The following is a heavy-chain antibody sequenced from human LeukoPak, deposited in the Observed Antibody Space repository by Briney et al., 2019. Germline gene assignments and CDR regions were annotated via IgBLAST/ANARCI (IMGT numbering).Heavy chain of an antibody. V-gene: IGHV4-61*02. Sequence: SQTLSLTCTVSGASVSSVSYYWSWIRQPAGKGLEWIGRVYTSGSTNYNPSLKSRVTISVDTSKNQFSLKLGSVTAADTAVYYCARDFPTYCTGGSCYGGNNDYWGQGTLVTVSS. CDR2: VYTSGST. J-gene: IGHJ4*02. CDR1: GASVSSVSYY. CDR3: ARDFPTYCTGGSCYGGNNDY. D-gene: IGHD2-15*01.